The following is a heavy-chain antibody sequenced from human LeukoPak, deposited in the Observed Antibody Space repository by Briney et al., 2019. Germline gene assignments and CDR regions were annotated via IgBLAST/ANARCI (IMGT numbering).Heavy chain of an antibody. J-gene: IGHJ4*02. CDR2: IYHSGST. CDR3: ARRLQPFDY. V-gene: IGHV4-38-2*01. D-gene: IGHD4-11*01. Sequence: KPSEAPSLTCAVPRYSLRSGFYWGWIRQPPGKGLEWIGSIYHSGSTYYNPSLKSRVTISVDTSKNQFSLKLSSVTAADTAVYYCARRLQPFDYWGQGTLVTVSS. CDR1: RYSLRSGFY.